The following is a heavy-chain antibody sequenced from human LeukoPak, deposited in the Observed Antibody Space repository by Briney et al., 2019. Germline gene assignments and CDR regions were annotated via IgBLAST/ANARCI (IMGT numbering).Heavy chain of an antibody. V-gene: IGHV4-39*01. CDR1: GXSISSSSDY. CDR2: IYYSGST. J-gene: IGHJ1*01. D-gene: IGHD1-26*01. CDR3: ARHTSAWDFQH. Sequence: SETLSLTCTVSGXSISSSSDYWGWIRQPPGKGLEWIGSIYYSGSTYYNPSLKSRVTISVDTSKNQFSLKLSSVTAADTAVYYCARHTSAWDFQHWGQGTLVTVSS.